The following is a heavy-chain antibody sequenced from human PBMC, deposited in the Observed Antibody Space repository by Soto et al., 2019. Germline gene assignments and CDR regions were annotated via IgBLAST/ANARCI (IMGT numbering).Heavy chain of an antibody. J-gene: IGHJ5*02. Sequence: QVQLQESGPGLVKPSQTLSLTCTVSGGSISSGDYYWSWIRQPPGKGLEWIGYIYYSGSTYYNPSLKSRVTISVDTSKNQFSLKLSSVTAADTAVYYCARDYYGSGSYYTNWFDPWGQGTLVTVSS. CDR2: IYYSGST. V-gene: IGHV4-30-4*01. CDR1: GGSISSGDYY. D-gene: IGHD3-10*01. CDR3: ARDYYGSGSYYTNWFDP.